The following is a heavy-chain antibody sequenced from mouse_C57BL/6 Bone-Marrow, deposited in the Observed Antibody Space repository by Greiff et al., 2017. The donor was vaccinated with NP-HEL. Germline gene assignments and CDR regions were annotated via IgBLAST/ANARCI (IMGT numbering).Heavy chain of an antibody. Sequence: VKLMESGAELARPGASVKLSCKASGYTFTSYGISWVKQRTGQGFEWIGEIYPRSGNTYYNDKFKGKATLTADKSSSTAYMELRSLTSEDSAVYFCARGGLRLQDYWGQGTTLTVSS. CDR2: IYPRSGNT. D-gene: IGHD3-2*02. CDR3: ARGGLRLQDY. CDR1: GYTFTSYG. V-gene: IGHV1-81*01. J-gene: IGHJ2*01.